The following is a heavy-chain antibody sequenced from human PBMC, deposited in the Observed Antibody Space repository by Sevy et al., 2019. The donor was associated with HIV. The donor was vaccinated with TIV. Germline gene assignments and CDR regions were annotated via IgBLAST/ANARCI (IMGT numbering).Heavy chain of an antibody. V-gene: IGHV1-24*01. J-gene: IGHJ4*02. CDR2: FDPEDGET. Sequence: ASVKVSCKVSGSTLSRLSMHWVRQVPGKGLEWMASFDPEDGETFYAQKFQGRVTMTEDTSTDTAYMELSSLRSEDTAVYFCATTKDYYESYGSPFDYWGQGTLVTVSS. D-gene: IGHD3-22*01. CDR3: ATTKDYYESYGSPFDY. CDR1: GSTLSRLS.